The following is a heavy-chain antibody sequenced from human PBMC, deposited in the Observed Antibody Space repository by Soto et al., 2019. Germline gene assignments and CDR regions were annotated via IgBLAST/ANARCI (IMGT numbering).Heavy chain of an antibody. Sequence: ASVKVSCKASGYTFTSYGISWVRQAPGQGLEWMGWISAYNGNTNYAQKLQGRVTMTTDTSTSTAYMELRSLRSDDTAVYYYASGDRIQLWYNPDYWGQGTLVTVSS. J-gene: IGHJ4*02. CDR1: GYTFTSYG. CDR3: ASGDRIQLWYNPDY. V-gene: IGHV1-18*01. CDR2: ISAYNGNT. D-gene: IGHD5-18*01.